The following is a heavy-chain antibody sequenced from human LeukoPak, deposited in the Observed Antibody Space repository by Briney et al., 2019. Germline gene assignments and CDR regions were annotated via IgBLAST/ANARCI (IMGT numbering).Heavy chain of an antibody. CDR2: ISGSGGST. V-gene: IGHV3-23*01. J-gene: IGHJ3*02. CDR3: AKGTTVTTSGAFDI. Sequence: PGGSLRLSCAASGFTFSDYYMSWIRQAPGKGLEWVSAISGSGGSTYYADSVKGRFTISRDNSKNTLYLQMNSLRAEDTAVYYCAKGTTVTTSGAFDIWGQGTMVTVSS. CDR1: GFTFSDYY. D-gene: IGHD4-17*01.